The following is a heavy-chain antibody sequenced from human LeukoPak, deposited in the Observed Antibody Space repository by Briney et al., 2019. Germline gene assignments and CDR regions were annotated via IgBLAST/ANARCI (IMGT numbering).Heavy chain of an antibody. Sequence: SETLSLTCTVSGGSISSYYWSWIRQPAGKGLEWIGRIYTSGSTNYNPSLKSRVTMSVDTSKNQFSLKLSSVTAADTAVYYCARDTLGDSSGWYWYYYYYMDVWGKGTTVTVSS. D-gene: IGHD6-19*01. J-gene: IGHJ6*03. CDR1: GGSISSYY. CDR2: IYTSGST. CDR3: ARDTLGDSSGWYWYYYYYMDV. V-gene: IGHV4-4*07.